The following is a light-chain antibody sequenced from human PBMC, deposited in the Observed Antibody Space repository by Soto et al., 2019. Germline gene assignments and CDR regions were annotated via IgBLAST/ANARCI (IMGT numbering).Light chain of an antibody. CDR1: QSLLHSNGYNY. CDR3: MQSIELPRT. V-gene: IGKV2D-29*01. Sequence: EIVLTQSPLSLPVTPGEPASISCRSSQSLLHSNGYNYVDWYLQKPGQPPQLLIYAASNRFSGVPDRFSGSGSGTEFTLKISRVEAEDVGVYYCMQSIELPRTFGQGTKVDIK. CDR2: AAS. J-gene: IGKJ1*01.